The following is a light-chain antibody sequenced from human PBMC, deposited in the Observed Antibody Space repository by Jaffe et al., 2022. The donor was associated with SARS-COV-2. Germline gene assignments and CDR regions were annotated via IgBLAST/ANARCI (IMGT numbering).Light chain of an antibody. CDR2: TAS. CDR3: QQANSLPFT. V-gene: IGKV1-12*01. CDR1: QGLGSY. J-gene: IGKJ2*01. Sequence: DIQMTQSPSSVSASVGDRVTITCRATQGLGSYLAWYQQKPGKAPQLLIYTASSLQSGVPSRFSGSGSGTEFTLTISSLQPEDFATYYCQQANSLPFTFGQGTKLE.